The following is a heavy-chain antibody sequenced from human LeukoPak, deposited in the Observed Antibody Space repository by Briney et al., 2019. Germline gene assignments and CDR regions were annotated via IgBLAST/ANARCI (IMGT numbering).Heavy chain of an antibody. V-gene: IGHV3-7*03. J-gene: IGHJ4*02. D-gene: IGHD4-17*01. CDR1: GFSFSTYW. CDR3: ALLTTGPYGDFDY. CDR2: IRQDGSEK. Sequence: GGSLRLSCVVSGFSFSTYWLSWVRQAPGNGLEWVANIRQDGSEKYYVDSVKGRFTISRVNAKNSLYLQMNILRAEDTAVYYCALLTTGPYGDFDYWGQGTLVTVSS.